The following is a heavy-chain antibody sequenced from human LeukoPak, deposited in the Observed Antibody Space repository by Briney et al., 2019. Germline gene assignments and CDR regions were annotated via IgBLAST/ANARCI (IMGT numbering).Heavy chain of an antibody. D-gene: IGHD2-15*01. V-gene: IGHV1-69*06. CDR1: GYTFTSYG. CDR3: ASATLRCSGGSCYEMDV. CDR2: IIPPFGTP. Sequence: GASVKASCKASGYTFTSYGISWVRQAPGQGLEWMGGIIPPFGTPDYAQKFQDRLTITADKSTSTAYMELSSLRSEDTAVYYCASATLRCSGGSCYEMDVWGKGTTVTVSS. J-gene: IGHJ6*04.